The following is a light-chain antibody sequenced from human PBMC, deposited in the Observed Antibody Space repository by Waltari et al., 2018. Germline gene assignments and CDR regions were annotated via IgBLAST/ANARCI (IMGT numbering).Light chain of an antibody. Sequence: QSVLTQPPSVSGAPGQRVTVSCTGSTSNTGAGSDVQWYQQFPGGAPKLVIYANNNRPSGVPDRFSATKSGSSASLAITGLQAEDEADYYCQSYDKTLSAWVFGGGTRLTVL. CDR3: QSYDKTLSAWV. V-gene: IGLV1-40*01. CDR2: ANN. CDR1: TSNTGAGSD. J-gene: IGLJ3*02.